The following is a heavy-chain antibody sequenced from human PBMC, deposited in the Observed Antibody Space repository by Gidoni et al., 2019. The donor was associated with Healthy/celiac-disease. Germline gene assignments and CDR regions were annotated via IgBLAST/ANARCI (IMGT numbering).Heavy chain of an antibody. CDR3: ARGRSGHYYYGMDV. Sequence: QVQLQESGPGLVKPSQTLSLTCTVSGGSISSGSYYWSWIRQPAGKGLEWIGRIYTSGSTNYNPSLKSRVTISVDTSKNQFSLKLSSVTAADTAVYYCARGRSGHYYYGMDVWGQGTTVTVSS. J-gene: IGHJ6*02. D-gene: IGHD2-15*01. V-gene: IGHV4-61*02. CDR2: IYTSGST. CDR1: GGSISSGSYY.